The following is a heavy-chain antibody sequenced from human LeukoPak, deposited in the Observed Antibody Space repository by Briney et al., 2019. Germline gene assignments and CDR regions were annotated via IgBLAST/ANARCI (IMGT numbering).Heavy chain of an antibody. Sequence: TSETLSLTCSVSGDSISSHYWIWIRQPPGKGLEWIGFIHYGGSTNYRPSLKSRVTISIDASKTHFSLKLTSVTAADTAVYYCARSHFGEKLEWGQGTLVTVSS. CDR3: ARSHFGEKLE. J-gene: IGHJ4*02. V-gene: IGHV4-59*11. CDR1: GDSISSHY. CDR2: IHYGGST. D-gene: IGHD3-16*01.